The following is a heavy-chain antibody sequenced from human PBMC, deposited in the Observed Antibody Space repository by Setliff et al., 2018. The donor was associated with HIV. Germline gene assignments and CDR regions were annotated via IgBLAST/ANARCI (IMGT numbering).Heavy chain of an antibody. CDR1: GGSISSSSYY. J-gene: IGHJ3*01. V-gene: IGHV4-61*05. D-gene: IGHD1-1*01. Sequence: SETLSLTCTVSGGSISSSSYYWGWIRQPPGKGLEWIGYMHYSGRTSYNPSLKSRVTTSVNTSKNQLSLNLSSVTAADTAVYYCARWGETTGIKAFDLWGQGTMVTVSS. CDR2: MHYSGRT. CDR3: ARWGETTGIKAFDL.